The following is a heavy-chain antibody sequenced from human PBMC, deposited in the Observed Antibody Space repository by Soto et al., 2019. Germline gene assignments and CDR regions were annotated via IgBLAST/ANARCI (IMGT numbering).Heavy chain of an antibody. J-gene: IGHJ5*02. D-gene: IGHD1-1*01. CDR1: GYTFTSYD. CDR3: ARGADNWNDGYWFDP. V-gene: IGHV1-8*01. Sequence: QVQLVQSGAEVKKPGASVKVSCKASGYTFTSYDINWVRQATGQGLEWMGRMNPNNGNTAYAPKFQGRVTMTRTTSISTAYMELSSLRSEDTAVYYCARGADNWNDGYWFDPWGQGTLVTVSS. CDR2: MNPNNGNT.